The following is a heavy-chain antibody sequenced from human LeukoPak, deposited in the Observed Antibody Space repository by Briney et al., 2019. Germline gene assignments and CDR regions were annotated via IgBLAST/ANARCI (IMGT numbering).Heavy chain of an antibody. J-gene: IGHJ4*02. CDR3: TSGGRLQ. CDR2: ISSSSSYT. Sequence: PGGSLRLSCAASGFTFSDYYMTWIRQAPGKGLEWVSYISSSSSYTNYAASVRGRFTVSRDNAKNSLYLQMHSLRVDDTAVYYCTSGGRLQWGQGTLVTVSS. CDR1: GFTFSDYY. D-gene: IGHD3-16*01. V-gene: IGHV3-11*03.